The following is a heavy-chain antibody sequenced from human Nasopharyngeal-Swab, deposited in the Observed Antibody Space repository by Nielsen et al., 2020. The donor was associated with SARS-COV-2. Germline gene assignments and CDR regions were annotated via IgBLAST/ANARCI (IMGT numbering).Heavy chain of an antibody. CDR1: GYTFSDYF. V-gene: IGHV1-2*06. CDR2: LNPNTGVA. CDR3: ARKKQLVRPFDY. D-gene: IGHD6-13*01. Sequence: ASVKVSCKTSGYTFSDYFLHWVREAPGQGLEWMGRLNPNTGVANYTQKFQGRVTMTRDTSLSTGYMELSSLRSDDTAVHYCARKKQLVRPFDYWGQGTLVTVSS. J-gene: IGHJ4*02.